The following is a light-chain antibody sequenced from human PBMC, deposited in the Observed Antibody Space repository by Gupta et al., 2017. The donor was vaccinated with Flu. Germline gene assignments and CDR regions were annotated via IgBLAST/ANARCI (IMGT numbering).Light chain of an antibody. Sequence: QSVLTQPPPVSGAPGQRVTISCPWTSSNIGAGYVVHWYQHLPGTAPKLLIYGNSNRPSGVPDRFSGSKSGTSASLAITGLQAEDEADYYCQSYDSSLSGSRVFGGGTKLTVL. CDR2: GNS. CDR1: SSNIGAGYV. CDR3: QSYDSSLSGSRV. V-gene: IGLV1-40*01. J-gene: IGLJ3*02.